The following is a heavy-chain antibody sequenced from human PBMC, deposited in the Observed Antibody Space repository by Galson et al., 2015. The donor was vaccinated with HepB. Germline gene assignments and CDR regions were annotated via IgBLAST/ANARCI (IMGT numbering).Heavy chain of an antibody. V-gene: IGHV3-23*01. D-gene: IGHD6-19*01. CDR1: GFTFSYYA. CDR2: ITLSGDNT. J-gene: IGHJ4*01. Sequence: SLRLSCAASGFTFSYYAMSWVRQAPGKGLEWVSAITLSGDNTYSADSMKGRFTISRDNSKNTLFLQMNSLRPDDTAIYFCAKVFPEKTDGWYRQALYYFDSWGHGTRVTVSS. CDR3: AKVFPEKTDGWYRQALYYFDS.